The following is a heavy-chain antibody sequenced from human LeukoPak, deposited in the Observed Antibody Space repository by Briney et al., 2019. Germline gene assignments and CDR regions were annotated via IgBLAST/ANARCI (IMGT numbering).Heavy chain of an antibody. CDR2: INHSGST. D-gene: IGHD3-10*01. CDR1: GGSFSGYY. CDR3: ARHVSRMVRGVMVY. J-gene: IGHJ4*02. Sequence: SETLSLTCAVYGGSFSGYYWSWIRQPPGKGLEWIGEINHSGSTNYNPSLKSRVTISVDTSKNQFSLKLSSVTAADTAVYYCARHVSRMVRGVMVYWGQGTLVTVSS. V-gene: IGHV4-34*01.